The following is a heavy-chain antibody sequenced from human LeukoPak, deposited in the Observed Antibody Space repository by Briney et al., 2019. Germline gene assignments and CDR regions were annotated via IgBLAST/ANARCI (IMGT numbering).Heavy chain of an antibody. V-gene: IGHV3-23*01. Sequence: GGSLRLSCAASGFTFSSYAMSWVRQAPGKGLEWVSGISGSGGNTYYADSVEGRFTFSRDNPKNTLCLHMNSLGAEDTAVYYCARAYSATYYFEYWGQGTLVTVSS. CDR1: GFTFSSYA. D-gene: IGHD6-13*01. J-gene: IGHJ4*02. CDR2: ISGSGGNT. CDR3: ARAYSATYYFEY.